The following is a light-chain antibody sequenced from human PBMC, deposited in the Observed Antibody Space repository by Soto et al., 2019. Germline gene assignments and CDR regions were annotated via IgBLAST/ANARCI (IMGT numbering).Light chain of an antibody. CDR3: CSYAGSSTYV. CDR1: SSDVGNYNL. V-gene: IGLV2-23*01. CDR2: EGS. Sequence: QSVLTQPASVSGSPGQSITISCTGTSSDVGNYNLVSWYQQHPGKAPKLMIYEGSKRSSGVSNRFSGSKSGNTASLTISILQAEDEADYYCCSYAGSSTYVFGTGTKGTVL. J-gene: IGLJ1*01.